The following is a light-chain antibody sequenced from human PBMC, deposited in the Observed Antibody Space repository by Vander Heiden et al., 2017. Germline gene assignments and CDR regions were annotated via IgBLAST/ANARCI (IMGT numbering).Light chain of an antibody. V-gene: IGLV3-21*02. Sequence: SYVLTQPPSVSVAPAQTARITCGGNNIGSKSVDWYQQKPGQAPVLVVYDDSDRPSGIPGRFSGSNSGNTATLTISRVEAGDEADYYCQVWDSSSDHSGVFGTGTKVTVL. J-gene: IGLJ1*01. CDR1: NIGSKS. CDR2: DDS. CDR3: QVWDSSSDHSGV.